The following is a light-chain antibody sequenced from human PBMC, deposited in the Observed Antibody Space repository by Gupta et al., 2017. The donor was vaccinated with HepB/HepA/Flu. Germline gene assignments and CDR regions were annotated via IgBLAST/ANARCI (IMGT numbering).Light chain of an antibody. CDR1: SSDIGTYTY. CDR2: DVT. J-gene: IGLJ2*01. V-gene: IGLV2-14*03. CDR3: SSYTSSSVV. Sequence: QSALTQPASVSGSPGHSITLSCPGTSSDIGTYTYVSWYQQHPGKAPNLVIYDVTNRPSGVSNRFSGSKSGNTAALTISELQAEDDADYYCSSYTSSSVVFGGGTKVTVL.